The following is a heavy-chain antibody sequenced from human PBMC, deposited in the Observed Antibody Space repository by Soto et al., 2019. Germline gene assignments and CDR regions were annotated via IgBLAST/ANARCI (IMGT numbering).Heavy chain of an antibody. CDR1: GFTFSNSW. V-gene: IGHV3-7*04. Sequence: GGSLRLSCTASGFTFSNSWMSWVRQAPGKGLEWVANTNPDGSLKYYVDSVEGRFTISRDNAKNSLSLQMNSLRAEDTAMYYCARASHWGQGTLVTVSS. J-gene: IGHJ4*02. CDR3: ARASH. CDR2: TNPDGSLK.